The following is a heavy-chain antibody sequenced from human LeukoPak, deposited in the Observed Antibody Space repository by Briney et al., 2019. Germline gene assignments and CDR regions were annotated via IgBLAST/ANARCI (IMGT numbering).Heavy chain of an antibody. D-gene: IGHD4-17*01. J-gene: IGHJ5*02. CDR2: IYDGGST. CDR1: GITISSNH. CDR3: ARFYGVPGGWFDP. V-gene: IGHV3-66*01. Sequence: GGSLRLSCAASGITISSNHISWGRQAPGKGLKGVSGIYDGGSTHYADSVKGRFNISRDNSKNTLYLQMNSLRAVDTAVYYCARFYGVPGGWFDPWGQGTLVTVSS.